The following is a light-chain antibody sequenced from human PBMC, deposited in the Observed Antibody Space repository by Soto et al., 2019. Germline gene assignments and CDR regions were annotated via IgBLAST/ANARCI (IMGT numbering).Light chain of an antibody. CDR3: QQYGSSPC. CDR2: GAS. CDR1: QSFSSSY. V-gene: IGKV3-20*01. Sequence: ENVLTQSPGKLSLSPCDRATLSCRPSQSFSSSYLAWYQQKPGQAPRLLIYGASSRATGIPDRFSGSGSGTDFTLTISRLEPEDFAVYYCQQYGSSPCFGPGTKVD. J-gene: IGKJ3*01.